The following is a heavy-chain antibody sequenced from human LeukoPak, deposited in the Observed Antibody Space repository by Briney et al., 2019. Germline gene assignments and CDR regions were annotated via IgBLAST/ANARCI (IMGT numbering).Heavy chain of an antibody. D-gene: IGHD1-26*01. Sequence: ASVTVSCKASGYSFTSYDIHWVRQATGQGLEWMGWMNTNRGNTGSAQKIHGRVTMTRNTSISTAYMELSSLRSQEPAVYYCSTVRGWELRPATYYFDQCGQGTLVTVSS. CDR1: GYSFTSYD. J-gene: IGHJ4*02. CDR2: MNTNRGNT. CDR3: STVRGWELRPATYYFDQ. V-gene: IGHV1-8*01.